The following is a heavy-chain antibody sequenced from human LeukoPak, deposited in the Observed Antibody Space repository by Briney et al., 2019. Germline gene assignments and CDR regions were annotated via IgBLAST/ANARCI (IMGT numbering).Heavy chain of an antibody. Sequence: SGGSLRLSCAASGFTFGSYAMSWVRQAPGKGLEWVSLIRSSGGNTYYADSVKARFTISRDNSKNTLYLQMNSLRVEDTAVYYCAKDYGDYDGVRFSDYWGQGALVTVSS. CDR3: AKDYGDYDGVRFSDY. CDR2: IRSSGGNT. D-gene: IGHD4-17*01. V-gene: IGHV3-23*01. J-gene: IGHJ4*02. CDR1: GFTFGSYA.